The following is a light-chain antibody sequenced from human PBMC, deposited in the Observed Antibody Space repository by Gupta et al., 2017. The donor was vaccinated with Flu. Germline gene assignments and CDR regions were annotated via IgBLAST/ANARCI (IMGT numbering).Light chain of an antibody. CDR1: QSISSN. CDR3: QQRSTWPSPWT. J-gene: IGKJ1*01. CDR2: HAS. Sequence: EVAFTQSPATLSLSPGERATLTCRASQSISSNIVWYQQKPGQAPGLLIFHASNRATGRPVRFSGSGSGSDLALTISILGPEDVAFYSYQQRSTWPSPWTFGQGTRVEIK. V-gene: IGKV3-11*01.